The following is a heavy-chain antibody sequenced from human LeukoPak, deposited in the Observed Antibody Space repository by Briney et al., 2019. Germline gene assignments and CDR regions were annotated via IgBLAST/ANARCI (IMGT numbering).Heavy chain of an antibody. CDR2: IYYSGST. CDR3: ARVLVVPASYYFDY. J-gene: IGHJ4*02. CDR1: GGSISSGGYY. V-gene: IGHV4-31*03. Sequence: SQTLSLTCTVSGGSISSGGYYWSWIRQHPGKGLEWIGYIYYSGSTYYNPSLKSRVTISVDTSKNQFSLKLSSVTAADTAVYYCARVLVVPASYYFDYWGQGTLATVSS. D-gene: IGHD2-2*01.